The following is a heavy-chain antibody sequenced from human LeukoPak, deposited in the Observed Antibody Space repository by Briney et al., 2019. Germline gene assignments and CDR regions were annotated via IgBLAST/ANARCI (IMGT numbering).Heavy chain of an antibody. CDR1: GGSISSSNW. J-gene: IGHJ4*02. CDR2: IYHSGST. V-gene: IGHV4-4*02. D-gene: IGHD6-19*01. Sequence: SETLSLTCAVSGGSISSSNWWSWVRQPPGKGLEWIGEIYHSGSTNYSPSLKSRVTISLDKFKNQFSLKLTSVTAADTAVYYCARAERVAGTTAFDYWGQGTLVTVSS. CDR3: ARAERVAGTTAFDY.